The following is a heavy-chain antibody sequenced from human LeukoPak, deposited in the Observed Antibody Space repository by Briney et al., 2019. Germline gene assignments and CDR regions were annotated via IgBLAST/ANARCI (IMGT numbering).Heavy chain of an antibody. J-gene: IGHJ4*02. CDR2: ISYDGSNK. CDR3: ARDSGRRGDGDFDY. Sequence: GGSLRLSCVASGFPFSSYWMTWVRQAPGKGLEWVAVISYDGSNKYYADSVKGRFTISRDNSKNTLYLQMNSLRAEGTAVYYCARDSGRRGDGDFDYWGQGTLVTVSS. CDR1: GFPFSSYW. V-gene: IGHV3-30*05. D-gene: IGHD3-10*01.